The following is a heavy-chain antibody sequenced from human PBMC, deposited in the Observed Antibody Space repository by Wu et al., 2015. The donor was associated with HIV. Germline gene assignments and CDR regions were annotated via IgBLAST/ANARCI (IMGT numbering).Heavy chain of an antibody. J-gene: IGHJ4*02. V-gene: IGHV1-2*02. CDR3: ATTYSSGWYQFDY. D-gene: IGHD6-19*01. CDR2: INPNSGGT. Sequence: QVQLVQSGAAVKTPGASVKISCKASGYTFPNYYMHWVRQAPGQGLEWMGWINPNSGGTNYAQKFQGRVTMTRDTSISTAYMELSRLRSDDTAVYYCATTYSSGWYQFDYWGQGTLVTVSS. CDR1: GYTFPNYY.